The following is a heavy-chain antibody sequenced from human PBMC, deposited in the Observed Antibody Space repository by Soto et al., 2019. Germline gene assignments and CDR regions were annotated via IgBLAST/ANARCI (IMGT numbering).Heavy chain of an antibody. CDR2: IKQDGSEK. CDR3: ARDLIQLERRYDAFDI. D-gene: IGHD1-1*01. CDR1: GFTFSSYW. Sequence: GGSLRLSCAASGFTFSSYWMSWVRQAPGKGLEWVANIKQDGSEKYYVDSVKGRFTISRDNAKNSLYLQMNSLRAEDTAVYYCARDLIQLERRYDAFDIWGQGTMVTVSS. J-gene: IGHJ3*02. V-gene: IGHV3-7*01.